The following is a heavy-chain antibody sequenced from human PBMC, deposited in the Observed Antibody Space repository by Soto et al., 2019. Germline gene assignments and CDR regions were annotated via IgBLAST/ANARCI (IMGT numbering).Heavy chain of an antibody. V-gene: IGHV4-59*08. CDR3: ARQWIGNLHGLLEV. Sequence: QVQLQESGPGLVKPSETLSLTCTVSGGSIDGYNCAWIRQPPGKALEWVGYVYYIGGSSYNPSLKSGVDISMATSKSKFCIQFKSVTAAYTALYYCARQWIGNLHGLLEVWGRGTMVTVSS. D-gene: IGHD5-12*01. CDR1: GGSIDGYN. CDR2: VYYIGGS. J-gene: IGHJ6*02.